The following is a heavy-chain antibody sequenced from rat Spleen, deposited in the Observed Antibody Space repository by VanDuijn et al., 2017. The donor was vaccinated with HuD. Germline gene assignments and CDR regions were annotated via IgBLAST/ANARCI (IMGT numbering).Heavy chain of an antibody. CDR2: ISTGGGNT. CDR1: GFTYSNYV. Sequence: EVQLVESGGGLVQPGRSLKLSCAASGFTYSNYVMAWVSQAPTKGLEWVASISTGGGNTYYRDSVKGRFTISRDNAKSTLYLQMDSLRSEDTATYYCARQDGGYFDYWGQGVMVTVSS. D-gene: IGHD1-11*01. CDR3: ARQDGGYFDY. J-gene: IGHJ2*01. V-gene: IGHV5-25*01.